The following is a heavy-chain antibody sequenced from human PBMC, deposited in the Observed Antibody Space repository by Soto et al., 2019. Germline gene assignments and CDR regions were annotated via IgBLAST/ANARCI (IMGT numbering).Heavy chain of an antibody. CDR2: IKSKTDGGTT. CDR1: GFTFSNAW. CDR3: TTRPPKGEVDY. J-gene: IGHJ4*02. V-gene: IGHV3-15*07. Sequence: EVQLVESGGGLVKPGGSLRLSCAASGFTFSNAWMNWVRQAPGKGLEWVGRIKSKTDGGTTDYAAPVKGRFTISRDDSKDTLYRQMNSLKTEDTAVYYCTTRPPKGEVDYWGQGTLVTVSS. D-gene: IGHD1-26*01.